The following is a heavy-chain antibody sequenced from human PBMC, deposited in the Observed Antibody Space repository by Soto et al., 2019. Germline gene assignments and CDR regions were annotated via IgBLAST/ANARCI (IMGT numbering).Heavy chain of an antibody. CDR2: IIPILGIA. CDR1: GGTFSSYT. V-gene: IGHV1-69*08. J-gene: IGHJ4*02. CDR3: ARDDDCSGGSCYGYYFDY. D-gene: IGHD2-15*01. Sequence: QVQLVQSGAEVKKPGSSVKVSCKASGGTFSSYTISWVRQAPGQGREWMGRIIPILGIANYAQKFQGRVTSTADKSTNTAYMELSSLRSEDTAVYYCARDDDCSGGSCYGYYFDYWGQGTLVTVSS.